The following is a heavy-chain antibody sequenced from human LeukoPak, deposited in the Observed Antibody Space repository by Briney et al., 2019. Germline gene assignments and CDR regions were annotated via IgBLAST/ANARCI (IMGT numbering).Heavy chain of an antibody. Sequence: GGSLRLSCAASGFTFDDYAMHWVRQTPGKGLEWVSLISGDGGSTYYSDSVKGRFTISRDNSKNSLYLQMNSLRTEDTALYYCAKQLRGRCSQIPTRAAGPSFDYWGQGTLVIVSS. CDR2: ISGDGGST. CDR1: GFTFDDYA. CDR3: AKQLRGRCSQIPTRAAGPSFDY. J-gene: IGHJ4*02. D-gene: IGHD6-13*01. V-gene: IGHV3-43*02.